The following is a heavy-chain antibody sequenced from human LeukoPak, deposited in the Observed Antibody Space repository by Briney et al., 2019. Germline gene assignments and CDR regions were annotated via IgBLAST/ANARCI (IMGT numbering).Heavy chain of an antibody. V-gene: IGHV3-30*18. CDR3: AKDLGRGYSGHCGDY. J-gene: IGHJ4*02. D-gene: IGHD5-12*01. CDR1: GFTFSSYG. Sequence: PGGSLRLSCAASGFTFSSYGMHWVRQAPGKGLEWVAVISYDGSNKYYADSVKGRFTISRDNSKNTLYLQMNSLRAEDTAVYYCAKDLGRGYSGHCGDYWGQGTLVTVSS. CDR2: ISYDGSNK.